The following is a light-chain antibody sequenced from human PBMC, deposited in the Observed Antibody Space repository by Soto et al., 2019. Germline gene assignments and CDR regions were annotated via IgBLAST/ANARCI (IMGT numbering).Light chain of an antibody. CDR3: QQYNSYSPLT. J-gene: IGKJ4*01. V-gene: IGKV1-5*01. CDR1: QNIRSR. CDR2: DAS. Sequence: DFQMTQSPSTLSASVGDRVTITCRASQNIRSRLAWFQQKPGKAPKLLIYDASSLETGVPSRFSGSGSGTEFTLTINFLQPDDFATYYCQQYNSYSPLTFGGGTKVDIK.